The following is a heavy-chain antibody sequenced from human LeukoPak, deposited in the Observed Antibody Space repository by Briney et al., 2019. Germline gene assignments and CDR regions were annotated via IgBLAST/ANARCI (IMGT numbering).Heavy chain of an antibody. Sequence: GGSLRLSCAASGFTFKNYALSWVRQAPGKGLEWVSGFSVNGRDTYYADFVKGRFTIARDIAKNTLYLQMNSLRAEDAATYYCAKPGRTAAGLFDSWGQGTLVTVSS. CDR1: GFTFKNYA. CDR3: AKPGRTAAGLFDS. D-gene: IGHD6-13*01. V-gene: IGHV3-23*01. J-gene: IGHJ4*02. CDR2: FSVNGRDT.